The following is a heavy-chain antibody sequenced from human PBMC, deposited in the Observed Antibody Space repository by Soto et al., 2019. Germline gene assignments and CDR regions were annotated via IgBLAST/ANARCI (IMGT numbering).Heavy chain of an antibody. D-gene: IGHD3-3*01. V-gene: IGHV4-31*03. CDR2: IYYSGTT. J-gene: IGHJ4*02. CDR3: ARAFWRGYHYFDY. Sequence: PSETLSLTCTVSGDSIISGGYYWSWIRQHPGKGLEWIGYIYYSGTTYYNPSLESRVTISVDTSKKQFSLRLSSVTAADTAVYYCARAFWRGYHYFDYWGQGTLVTVSS. CDR1: GDSIISGGYY.